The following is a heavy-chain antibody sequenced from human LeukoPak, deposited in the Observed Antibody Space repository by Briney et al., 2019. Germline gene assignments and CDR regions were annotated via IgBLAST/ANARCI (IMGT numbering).Heavy chain of an antibody. CDR2: ISYDGDTK. CDR3: ARVGLGSWHFDSLDY. V-gene: IGHV3-30*04. CDR1: GFTFSTYA. Sequence: GGSLRLSCAASGFTFSTYAMHWVRRAPGTGLEWVALISYDGDTKYVDSVKGRFTISRDNSKNTLYLRMNSLRPEDTAVYHCARVGLGSWHFDSLDYWGQGTLVTVSS. J-gene: IGHJ4*02. D-gene: IGHD6-13*01.